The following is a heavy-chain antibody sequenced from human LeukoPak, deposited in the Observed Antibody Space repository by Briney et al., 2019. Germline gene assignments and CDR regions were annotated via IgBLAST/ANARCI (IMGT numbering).Heavy chain of an antibody. CDR1: GYTFTDSY. CDR3: ARSAGHCNNGVCFTDYYIDV. J-gene: IGHJ6*03. CDR2: INPNSGDP. Sequence: GASVKVSCKASGYTFTDSYIHWVRQAPGQGLEWMGRINPNSGDPNYPQNFQGRVTITRDTSISTAYMEMSSLTSDDTAVYYCARSAGHCNNGVCFTDYYIDVWGTGTTVTVSS. V-gene: IGHV1-2*06. D-gene: IGHD2-8*01.